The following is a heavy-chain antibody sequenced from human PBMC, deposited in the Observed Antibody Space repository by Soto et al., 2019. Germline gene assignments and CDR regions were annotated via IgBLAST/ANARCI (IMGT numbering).Heavy chain of an antibody. V-gene: IGHV1-24*01. CDR3: ATSKEGPGSGSYVGAFDI. CDR1: GYTLTELS. CDR2: FDPEDGET. J-gene: IGHJ3*02. D-gene: IGHD3-10*01. Sequence: ASVKVSCKVSGYTLTELSMHWVRQAPGKELEWMGGFDPEDGETIYAQKFQGRVTMTEDTSTDTAYMELSSLRSEDTAVYYCATSKEGPGSGSYVGAFDIWGQGTMVTVSS.